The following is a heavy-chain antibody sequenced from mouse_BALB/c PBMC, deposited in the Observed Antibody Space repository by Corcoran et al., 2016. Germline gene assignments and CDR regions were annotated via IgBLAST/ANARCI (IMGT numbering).Heavy chain of an antibody. CDR1: GFNIKDTY. Sequence: EVQLQQSGAELVKPGASVKLSCTASGFNIKDTYMHWVKQRPEQGLEWIGRIDPANGNTKYDPKFQGKATITADTSSNTAYLQLSSLTSEGTAVYYCARGTTVVADYWGQGTTLTVSS. D-gene: IGHD1-1*01. CDR3: ARGTTVVADY. CDR2: IDPANGNT. J-gene: IGHJ2*01. V-gene: IGHV14-3*02.